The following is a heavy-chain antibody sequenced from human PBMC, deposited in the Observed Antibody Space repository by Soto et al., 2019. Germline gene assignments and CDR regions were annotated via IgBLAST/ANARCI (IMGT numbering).Heavy chain of an antibody. Sequence: SETLSLTCTVSGGSISSFYWSWIRQPAGKGLEWIGRIYSGGRNNYNPSLKSRVTMSVDRAKKQFSLTLSSVTAADTAVYYCARTAGTFDNFWSGYGYDIWGPGTKVTVSS. CDR3: ARTAGTFDNFWSGYGYDI. D-gene: IGHD3-3*01. V-gene: IGHV4-4*07. CDR2: IYSGGRN. CDR1: GGSISSFY. J-gene: IGHJ3*02.